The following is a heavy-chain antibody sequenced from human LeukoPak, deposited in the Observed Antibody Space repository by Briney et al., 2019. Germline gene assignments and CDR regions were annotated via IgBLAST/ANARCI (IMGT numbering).Heavy chain of an antibody. Sequence: TGGSLRLSYAASGFTVSSNYMSWVRQAPGKGLEWVSVIYSGGSTYYADSVKGRFTISRDNSKNTLFLQMNSLRAEDTAVYYCARHIVEGGYYYYYYGVDVWGQGTTVTVSS. J-gene: IGHJ6*02. CDR1: GFTVSSNY. D-gene: IGHD2-15*01. CDR2: IYSGGST. V-gene: IGHV3-53*01. CDR3: ARHIVEGGYYYYYYGVDV.